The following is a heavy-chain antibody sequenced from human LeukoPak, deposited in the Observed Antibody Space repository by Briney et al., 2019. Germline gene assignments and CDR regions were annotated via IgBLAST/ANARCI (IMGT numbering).Heavy chain of an antibody. CDR1: GFTFSDFY. CDR3: ARRVGVALDS. D-gene: IGHD2-15*01. J-gene: IGHJ4*02. CDR2: ISSGSSYT. V-gene: IGHV3-11*03. Sequence: GRPLRLSCAVSGFTFSDFYMSWIRQAPGKGLEWVSYISSGSSYTNYADSVKGRFTISRDNAKNSLYLQMDSLRAEDTAAYYCARRVGVALDSWGQGTLVTVSS.